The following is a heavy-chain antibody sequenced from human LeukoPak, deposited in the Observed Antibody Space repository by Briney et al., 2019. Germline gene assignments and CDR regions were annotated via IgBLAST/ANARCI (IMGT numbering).Heavy chain of an antibody. CDR3: ARVVWFGELFNYYGMDV. J-gene: IGHJ6*04. CDR1: GYTFTSYG. D-gene: IGHD3-10*01. V-gene: IGHV1-18*04. CDR2: ISAYNGNT. Sequence: ASVKVSCKASGYTFTSYGISWVRQAPGQGLEWMGWISAYNGNTNYAQELQGRVTMTTDTSTSTAYMELRSLRSDDTAVYYCARVVWFGELFNYYGMDVWGKGTTVTVSS.